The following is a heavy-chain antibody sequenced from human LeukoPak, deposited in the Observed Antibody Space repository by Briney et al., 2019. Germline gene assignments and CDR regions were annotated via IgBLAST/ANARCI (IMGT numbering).Heavy chain of an antibody. CDR1: GFTFSSYS. J-gene: IGHJ4*02. D-gene: IGHD1-26*01. Sequence: GGSLRLSCAASGFTFSSYSMNWVRQAPGKGLEWVSYISSSSSTIYYADSVKGRFTISRDNAKNSLYLQMNSLRAEETAVYYCARMYSGSYYFTYYFDYWGQGTLVTVSS. V-gene: IGHV3-48*01. CDR3: ARMYSGSYYFTYYFDY. CDR2: ISSSSSTI.